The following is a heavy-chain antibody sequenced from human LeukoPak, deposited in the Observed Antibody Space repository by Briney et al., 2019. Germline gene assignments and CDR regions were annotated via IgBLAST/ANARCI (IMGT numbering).Heavy chain of an antibody. CDR1: GYTFTGYY. CDR2: INPNSGGT. CDR3: ARVLFPQDYFDY. V-gene: IGHV1-2*02. J-gene: IGHJ4*02. Sequence: ASVKVSCKASGYTFTGYYMHWVRQAPGQGLEWMGWINPNSGGTNYAQKFQGRVTMTRDTYISTAYMELSRLRSDDTAVYYCARVLFPQDYFDYWGQGTLVTVSS.